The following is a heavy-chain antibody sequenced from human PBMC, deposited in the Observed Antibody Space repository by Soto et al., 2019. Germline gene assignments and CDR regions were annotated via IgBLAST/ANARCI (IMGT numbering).Heavy chain of an antibody. CDR1: GYIFTDHC. CDR2: ICPGYSNI. CDR3: ARRHYCRGDCTINPDYYSGMDV. D-gene: IGHD2-21*02. J-gene: IGHJ6*02. Sequence: EVQVVQSGAEVKEPGESLKISCKGSGYIFTDHCIVWVRQMAGKGLEWVGIICPGYSNIIYSLSVQGQVTISADMSISTAYLQWSSLKASDTAIYYCARRHYCRGDCTINPDYYSGMDVWGQGTTVNVSS. V-gene: IGHV5-51*01.